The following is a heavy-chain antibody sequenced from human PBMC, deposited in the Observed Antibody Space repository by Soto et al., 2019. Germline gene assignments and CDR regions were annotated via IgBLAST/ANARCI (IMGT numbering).Heavy chain of an antibody. CDR3: ARVGFNSSSWYYYYYGMDV. CDR2: IGTAGDT. D-gene: IGHD6-13*01. Sequence: GGSLRLSCAASGFTLSSYDMHWVRQATGKGLEWVSAIGTAGDTYYPGSVKGRFTISRENAKNSLYLQMNSLRAEDTAMYYCARVGFNSSSWYYYYYGMDVWGQGTTVTVS. V-gene: IGHV3-13*01. CDR1: GFTLSSYD. J-gene: IGHJ6*02.